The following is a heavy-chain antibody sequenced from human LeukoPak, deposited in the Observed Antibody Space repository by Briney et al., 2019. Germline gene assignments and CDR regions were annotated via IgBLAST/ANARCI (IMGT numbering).Heavy chain of an antibody. V-gene: IGHV4-59*08. D-gene: IGHD3-10*01. CDR3: ARHGIIYGSGTNFDY. CDR1: GGSISSYY. J-gene: IGHJ4*02. Sequence: SETLSLTCTVSGGSISSYYWSWIRQPPGKGLEWIGQVYHSGSTNYNPSLKSRVTISVDKSKNQFSLKLSSVTAADTAVYFCARHGIIYGSGTNFDYWGQGTLVTVSS. CDR2: VYHSGST.